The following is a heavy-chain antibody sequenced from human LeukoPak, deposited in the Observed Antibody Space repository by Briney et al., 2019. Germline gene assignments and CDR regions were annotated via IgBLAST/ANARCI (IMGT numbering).Heavy chain of an antibody. D-gene: IGHD3-22*01. J-gene: IGHJ3*02. V-gene: IGHV3-23*01. Sequence: PGGSLRLSCAASGFTFSSYAMSWVRQAPGKGLEWVSAISGSGGSTYYADSVKGRFTISRDNSKNTLYLQMNSLRAEDTAVYYCAKVDSSGYYPGGDAFDIWGQGTMVTVSS. CDR3: AKVDSSGYYPGGDAFDI. CDR2: ISGSGGST. CDR1: GFTFSSYA.